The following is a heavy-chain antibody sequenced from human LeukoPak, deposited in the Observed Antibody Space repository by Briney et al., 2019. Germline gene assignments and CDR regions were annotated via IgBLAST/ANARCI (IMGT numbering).Heavy chain of an antibody. V-gene: IGHV3-30*18. J-gene: IGHJ4*02. CDR3: AKGSYFPSYFFDS. D-gene: IGHD3-22*01. CDR1: GFTFSSYA. Sequence: GGSLRLSCAASGFTFSSYAMSWVRQAPGKGLEWVAVISYDGSNKYYADSVKGRFTISRDNSKNTLYLQMNSLRAEDTAVYYCAKGSYFPSYFFDSWGQGALVTVSS. CDR2: ISYDGSNK.